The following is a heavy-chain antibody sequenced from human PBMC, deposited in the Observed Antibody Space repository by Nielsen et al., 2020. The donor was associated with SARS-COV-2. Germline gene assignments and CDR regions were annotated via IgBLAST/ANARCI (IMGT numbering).Heavy chain of an antibody. J-gene: IGHJ5*02. CDR3: AKELTYYGDSHQTWFDP. Sequence: GGSLRLSCAASGFTFDEYAMHWVRQVPGKGLEWVSGISWNSGSIGYADSVTGRFTISRDNAKHSLYLQMNSLRAEDTALYYCAKELTYYGDSHQTWFDPWGQGTLVTVSS. CDR2: ISWNSGSI. V-gene: IGHV3-9*01. D-gene: IGHD4-17*01. CDR1: GFTFDEYA.